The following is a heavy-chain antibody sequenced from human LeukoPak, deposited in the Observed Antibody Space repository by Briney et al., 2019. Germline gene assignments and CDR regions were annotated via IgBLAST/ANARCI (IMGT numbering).Heavy chain of an antibody. J-gene: IGHJ4*02. CDR3: ATLRFGAAAGTERELDY. CDR2: FDPEDGET. Sequence: ASVKVSCKVSGYTLTELSMHWVRQAPGKGLEWMGGFDPEDGETIYAKKFQGRVTMTEDTSTDTAYMELSSLRSEDTAVYYCATLRFGAAAGTERELDYWGQGTLVTVSS. V-gene: IGHV1-24*01. D-gene: IGHD6-13*01. CDR1: GYTLTELS.